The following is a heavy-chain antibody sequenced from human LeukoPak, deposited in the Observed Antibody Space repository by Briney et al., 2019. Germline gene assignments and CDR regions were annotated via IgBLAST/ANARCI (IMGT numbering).Heavy chain of an antibody. V-gene: IGHV3-21*01. Sequence: GGSLRLSCAASGFTFSSYSMNWVRQAPGKGLEWVSSISSSGSYIYFADSVKGRFTISRDNAKNSLYLQMNSLRAEDTAVYYCARACSSTSCYFAFDIWGQGTMVTVSS. CDR1: GFTFSSYS. CDR2: ISSSGSYI. J-gene: IGHJ3*02. D-gene: IGHD2-2*01. CDR3: ARACSSTSCYFAFDI.